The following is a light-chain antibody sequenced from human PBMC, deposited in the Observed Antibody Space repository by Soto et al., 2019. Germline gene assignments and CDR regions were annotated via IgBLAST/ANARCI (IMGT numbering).Light chain of an antibody. V-gene: IGKV1-5*01. CDR2: GAS. J-gene: IGKJ1*01. CDR1: QSVSMW. Sequence: TQMTQSPSTLSASVGDTVTITFRASQSVSMWLAWFQQKPGKAPRLLIYGASNLESGVPSRFSGSGSGTQFTLTISSLQPEDAATYYCQQYNTYLTWTFGQGTKVDIK. CDR3: QQYNTYLTWT.